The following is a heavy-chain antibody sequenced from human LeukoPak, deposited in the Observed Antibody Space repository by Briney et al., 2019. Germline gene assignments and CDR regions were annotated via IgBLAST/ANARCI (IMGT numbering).Heavy chain of an antibody. D-gene: IGHD4-23*01. J-gene: IGHJ4*02. CDR1: EFTFSSYW. CDR2: IASDGSST. V-gene: IGHV3-74*01. Sequence: GGSLRLSCAASEFTFSSYWMNWVRQAPGKGLVWVSRIASDGSSTTYADSVKGRFSISRDNAKNTLYLQMNSLRVEDTAVYYCARGRPHGNDYWGQGTLVTVSS. CDR3: ARGRPHGNDY.